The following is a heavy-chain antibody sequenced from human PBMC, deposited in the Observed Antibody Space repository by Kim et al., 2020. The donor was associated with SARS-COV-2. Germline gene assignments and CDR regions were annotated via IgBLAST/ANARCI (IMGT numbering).Heavy chain of an antibody. CDR1: GYSFTSYW. Sequence: GESLKISCKGSGYSFTSYWISWVRQMPGKGLEWMGRIDPSDSYTNYSPSFQGHVTISADKSISTAYLQWSSLKASDTAMYYCASPNREHSSSWHYYGMDVWGQGTTVTVSS. V-gene: IGHV5-10-1*01. D-gene: IGHD6-13*01. CDR2: IDPSDSYT. CDR3: ASPNREHSSSWHYYGMDV. J-gene: IGHJ6*02.